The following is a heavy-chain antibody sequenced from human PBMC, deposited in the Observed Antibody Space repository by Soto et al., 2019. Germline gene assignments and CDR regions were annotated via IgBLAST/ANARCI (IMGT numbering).Heavy chain of an antibody. J-gene: IGHJ4*02. Sequence: ASETLSLTCTVSGGSISSYYWSWIRQPPGKGLEWIGYIYYSGSTNYNPSLKSRVTISVDTSKNQFSLKLSSVTAADTAVYYCARDSRFGELFDYWGQGTLVTVSS. CDR2: IYYSGST. CDR1: GGSISSYY. CDR3: ARDSRFGELFDY. V-gene: IGHV4-59*01. D-gene: IGHD3-10*01.